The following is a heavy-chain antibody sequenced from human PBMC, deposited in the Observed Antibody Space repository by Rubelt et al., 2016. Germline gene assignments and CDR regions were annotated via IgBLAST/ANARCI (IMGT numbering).Heavy chain of an antibody. J-gene: IGHJ6*02. Sequence: QVQLQESGPGLVKPSQTLSLTCTVSGGSISSGGYYWSWIRQHPGKGLEWIGYIYYSGSTYYNPSLKCRVTISVDTSKNQFSLKLSSVTAADTAVYYWSRFMVRGVENGNYYYGMDVWGQGTTVTVSS. V-gene: IGHV4-31*03. D-gene: IGHD3-10*01. CDR3: SRFMVRGVENGNYYYGMDV. CDR1: GGSISSGGYY. CDR2: IYYSGST.